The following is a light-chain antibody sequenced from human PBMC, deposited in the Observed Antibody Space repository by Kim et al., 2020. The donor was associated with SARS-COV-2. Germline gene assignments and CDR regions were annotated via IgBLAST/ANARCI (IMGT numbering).Light chain of an antibody. CDR3: CSYAGSSTVV. Sequence: GQSFTISCTGTSSDVRSYNLVSWYQQHPGEAPKLMIYEVSKRPSGVSNRFSGSKSGNTASLTISGLQAEDEADYYCCSYAGSSTVVFGGGTQLTVL. J-gene: IGLJ2*01. CDR2: EVS. V-gene: IGLV2-23*02. CDR1: SSDVRSYNL.